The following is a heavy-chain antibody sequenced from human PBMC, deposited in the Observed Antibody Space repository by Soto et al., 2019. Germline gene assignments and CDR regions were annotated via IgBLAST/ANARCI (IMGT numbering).Heavy chain of an antibody. CDR3: ARDLTGPSSGYYKHYFDY. Sequence: GVSLRLSCAASGFTFSSYGMHWVRQAPGKGLEWVAVIWYDGSNKYYADSVKGRFTISRDNSKNTLYLQMNSLRAEDTAVYYCARDLTGPSSGYYKHYFDYWGQGTLVTVSS. V-gene: IGHV3-33*01. D-gene: IGHD3-22*01. CDR2: IWYDGSNK. CDR1: GFTFSSYG. J-gene: IGHJ4*02.